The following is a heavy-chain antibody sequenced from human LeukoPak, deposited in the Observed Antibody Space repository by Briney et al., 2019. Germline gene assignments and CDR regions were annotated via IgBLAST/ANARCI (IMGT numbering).Heavy chain of an antibody. J-gene: IGHJ6*02. CDR1: GYSFTSYW. D-gene: IGHD3-10*01. CDR2: IYPGDSDT. CDR3: ARLLNYYGSENYYYYGMDV. V-gene: IGHV5-51*01. Sequence: GESLKISCKGSGYSFTSYWIAWVRQMPGKGLEWMGIIYPGDSDTRYSPSFQGQVTISADKSIGTAYLQWSSLKASDTAMYYCARLLNYYGSENYYYYGMDVWGQGTTVTVSS.